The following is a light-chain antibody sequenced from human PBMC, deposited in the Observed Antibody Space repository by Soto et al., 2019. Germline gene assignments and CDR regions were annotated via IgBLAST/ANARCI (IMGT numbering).Light chain of an antibody. CDR1: SSNIGAGYD. V-gene: IGLV1-40*01. CDR2: GNS. Sequence: QSVLTQPPSVSGAPGQRGTISSTGTSSNIGAGYDVPWYQQLPGTAPKLLIYGNSNRPSGVPDRCSGSKSGTSASLAITGLQAEDEADYYCQSYDSSLSGSRVFGGGTKLTVL. J-gene: IGLJ3*02. CDR3: QSYDSSLSGSRV.